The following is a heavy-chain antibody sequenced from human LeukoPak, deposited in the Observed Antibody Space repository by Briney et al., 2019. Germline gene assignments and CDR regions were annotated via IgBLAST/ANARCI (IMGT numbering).Heavy chain of an antibody. CDR1: GFTFSSYS. D-gene: IGHD3-3*01. J-gene: IGHJ4*02. Sequence: PGGSLRLSCAASGFTFSSYSMNWVRQAPGKGLEWVSYISSSGSTIYYADSVKGRFTISRDNAKNSLYLQMNSLRAEDTAVFYCARDRGGTDDFCSGYYTGYFDYWGQGTLVTVSS. CDR2: ISSSGSTI. V-gene: IGHV3-48*01. CDR3: ARDRGGTDDFCSGYYTGYFDY.